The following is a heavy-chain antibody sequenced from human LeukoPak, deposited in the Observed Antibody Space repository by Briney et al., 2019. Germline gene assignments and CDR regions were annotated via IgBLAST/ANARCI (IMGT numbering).Heavy chain of an antibody. CDR3: AREGLNEGTKFDP. V-gene: IGHV1-2*02. Sequence: GASVKVSCKASGYTFTGYYMHWVRQAPGQGFEWMGWIDPNSGGTNYAQKFQGRVTMTRDTSISTAYMELSRLRSDGTAVYYCAREGLNEGTKFDPWGQGTLVTVSS. D-gene: IGHD3-16*01. CDR1: GYTFTGYY. J-gene: IGHJ5*02. CDR2: IDPNSGGT.